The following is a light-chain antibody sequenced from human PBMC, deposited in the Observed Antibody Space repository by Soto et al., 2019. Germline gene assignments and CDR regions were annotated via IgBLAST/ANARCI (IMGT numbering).Light chain of an antibody. V-gene: IGLV2-18*02. Sequence: HSVLTSAPSVSGSDLRALAITYTETSSDVGSYNRVAWYQQPPGTAPTLIISEVNNRPSGVPDRFSGSKSDNTASLTISGPQAEEEPDYYCSSYTGPNTYASGPGTKVPVL. CDR3: SSYTGPNTYA. CDR2: EVN. CDR1: SSDVGSYNR. J-gene: IGLJ1*01.